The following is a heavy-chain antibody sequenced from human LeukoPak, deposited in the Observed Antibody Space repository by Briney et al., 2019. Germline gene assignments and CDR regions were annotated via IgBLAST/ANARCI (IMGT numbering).Heavy chain of an antibody. CDR2: MNPNSGNT. CDR3: ARCSFWSGYYYYYYYGMDV. Sequence: ASVKVSCKASGYTFTSYDINWVRQATGQGLEWMGRMNPNSGNTGYAQKFQGRVTMTRNTSISTAYMELSSLRSEDTAVYYCARCSFWSGYYYYYYYGMDVWGQGTTVTVSS. CDR1: GYTFTSYD. V-gene: IGHV1-8*01. J-gene: IGHJ6*02. D-gene: IGHD3-3*01.